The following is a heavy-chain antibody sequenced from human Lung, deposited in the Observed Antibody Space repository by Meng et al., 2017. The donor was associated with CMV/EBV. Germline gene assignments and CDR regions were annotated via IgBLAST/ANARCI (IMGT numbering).Heavy chain of an antibody. CDR1: GFTLSSYW. D-gene: IGHD2-15*01. CDR3: VRSIIVVKPATSYYFDY. V-gene: IGHV3-74*01. Sequence: GGSXRLXCAASGFTLSSYWMHWVRQVPGKGLVWVARINSDGSGTRYADSVKGRFTISRDNTMSTLSLQMNNLRAEDAAVYYCVRSIIVVKPATSYYFDYWXQGPLVTVSS. J-gene: IGHJ4*02. CDR2: INSDGSGT.